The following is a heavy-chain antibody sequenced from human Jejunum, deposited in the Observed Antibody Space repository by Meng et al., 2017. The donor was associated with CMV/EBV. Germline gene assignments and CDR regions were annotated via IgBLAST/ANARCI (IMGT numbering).Heavy chain of an antibody. CDR3: AGDITGNTYAYDS. D-gene: IGHD1-20*01. Sequence: SGGTLSSYVISWVRQAPGQGLEWMGRIIPIIGRPHHAQRFQDRVSITADKATSTVYMELKTLTSEDTAVYFCAGDITGNTYAYDSWGQGTLVTVSS. V-gene: IGHV1-69*04. J-gene: IGHJ5*01. CDR2: IIPIIGRP. CDR1: GGTLSSYV.